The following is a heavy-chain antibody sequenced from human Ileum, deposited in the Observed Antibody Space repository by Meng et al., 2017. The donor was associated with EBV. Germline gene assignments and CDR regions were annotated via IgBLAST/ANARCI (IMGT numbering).Heavy chain of an antibody. CDR3: ARGFYTYGSSCFDY. V-gene: IGHV4-34*01. CDR2: INHSGST. D-gene: IGHD6-13*01. Sequence: QVQLHPWVAGLFNPSETPSLTCAVYGGSFSGYYWTWIRQPPGKGLEWIGEINHSGSTNYNPSLKSRVTISVDKNQFSLKLSSVTAADTAVYYCARGFYTYGSSCFDYWGQGTLVTVSS. J-gene: IGHJ4*02. CDR1: GGSFSGYY.